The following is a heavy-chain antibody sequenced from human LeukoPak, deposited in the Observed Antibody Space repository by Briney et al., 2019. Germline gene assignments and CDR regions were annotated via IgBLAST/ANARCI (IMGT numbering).Heavy chain of an antibody. CDR1: GFTFSSYG. Sequence: PGGSLRLSCAASGFTFSSYGMHWVRQAPGKGLEWVAVISYDGSDKYYADSVKRRFTISRDNSKNTLYLQMNSLRAEDTAVYYCAKDYGSGYDNPPFFDYWGQGTLVTVSS. CDR2: ISYDGSDK. CDR3: AKDYGSGYDNPPFFDY. D-gene: IGHD5-12*01. J-gene: IGHJ4*02. V-gene: IGHV3-30*18.